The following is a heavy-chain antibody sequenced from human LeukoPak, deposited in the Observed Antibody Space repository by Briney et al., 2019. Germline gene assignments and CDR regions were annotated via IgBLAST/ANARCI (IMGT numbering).Heavy chain of an antibody. D-gene: IGHD6-13*01. CDR2: IYTSGST. Sequence: SETLSLTCTVSGGSISSYYWSWIRRPAGKGLEWIGRIYTSGSTNYNPSLKSRVTMSVDTSKNQFSLKLSSVTAADTAVYYCASETYSSSWYQGNWGQGTLVTVSS. V-gene: IGHV4-4*07. J-gene: IGHJ4*02. CDR1: GGSISSYY. CDR3: ASETYSSSWYQGN.